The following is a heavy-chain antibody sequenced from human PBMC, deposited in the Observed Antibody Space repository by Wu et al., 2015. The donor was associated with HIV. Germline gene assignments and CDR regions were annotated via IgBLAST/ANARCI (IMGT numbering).Heavy chain of an antibody. CDR1: GYSLTAYY. CDR3: ATGYCGGTTCYSAAFDM. D-gene: IGHD2-2*01. V-gene: IGHV1-2*02. J-gene: IGHJ3*02. CDR2: INPNSGGT. Sequence: QVQLVQSGTEVRRPGASVRVSCKTSGYSLTAYYMHWVRQAPGQGLEWMGWINPNSGGTNSAQKFQGRVTMTRDTSISTAYTDINRLRSDDTAVYYCATGYCGGTTCYSAAFDMWGQGTMVTVSS.